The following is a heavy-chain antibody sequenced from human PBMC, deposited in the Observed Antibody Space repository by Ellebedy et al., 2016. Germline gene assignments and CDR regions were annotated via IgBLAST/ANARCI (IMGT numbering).Heavy chain of an antibody. Sequence: GGSLRLSCVASGFNFSNYAMHLVRQAPGKGLEWVSYISSIGSTIYYADSVEGRFTISRDNAKNSLYLQMNSLRAEDTAVYYCARVYGDYRIDCWGQGTLVTVSS. V-gene: IGHV3-48*03. CDR3: ARVYGDYRIDC. CDR1: GFNFSNYA. D-gene: IGHD4-17*01. CDR2: ISSIGSTI. J-gene: IGHJ4*02.